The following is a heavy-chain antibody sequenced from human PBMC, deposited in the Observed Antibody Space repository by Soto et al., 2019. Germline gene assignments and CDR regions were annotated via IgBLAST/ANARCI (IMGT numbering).Heavy chain of an antibody. Sequence: QLQLQESGPGLVKPSETLSLTCTVSGGSISSSSYYWGWIRQPPGKGLEWIGSIYYSGSTYYNPSLKSRVTISVDTSKNQFSLNLTSVTAADTAVYYCARRWAGFGRFAYWGQGTLVTVSS. CDR3: ARRWAGFGRFAY. CDR2: IYYSGST. D-gene: IGHD3-10*01. CDR1: GGSISSSSYY. V-gene: IGHV4-39*01. J-gene: IGHJ4*02.